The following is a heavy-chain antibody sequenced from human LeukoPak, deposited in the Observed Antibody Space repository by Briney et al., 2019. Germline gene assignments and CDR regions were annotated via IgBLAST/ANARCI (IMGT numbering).Heavy chain of an antibody. V-gene: IGHV4-39*01. J-gene: IGHJ4*02. D-gene: IGHD3-10*01. CDR2: IYYSGST. CDR1: GGSISSSSYY. Sequence: PSETLSLTCTVSGGSISSSSYYWGWLRQPPGKGLEWIGSIYYSGSTYYNPSLKSRVTISVDTSKNQFSLKLSSVTAADTAVYYCAVRNYYGSGSYYNGFDYWGQGTLVTVSS. CDR3: AVRNYYGSGSYYNGFDY.